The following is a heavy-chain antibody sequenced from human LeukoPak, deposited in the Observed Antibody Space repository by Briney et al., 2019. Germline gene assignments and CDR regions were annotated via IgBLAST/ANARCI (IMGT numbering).Heavy chain of an antibody. J-gene: IGHJ6*03. D-gene: IGHD3-3*01. CDR2: ISSSGSTI. CDR3: ARGFYYDFWTYYYYYYMDV. Sequence: HPGGSLRLSCAASGFTFSSYAMSWVRQAPGKGLEWVSYISSSGSTIYYADSVKGRFTISRDNAKNSLYLQMSSLRSEDTAVYYCARGFYYDFWTYYYYYYMDVWGKGTTVTVSS. CDR1: GFTFSSYA. V-gene: IGHV3-48*04.